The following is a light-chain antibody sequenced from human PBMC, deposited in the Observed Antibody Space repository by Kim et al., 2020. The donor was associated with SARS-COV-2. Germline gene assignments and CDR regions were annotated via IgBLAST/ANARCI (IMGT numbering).Light chain of an antibody. CDR1: QSVSSN. J-gene: IGKJ1*01. CDR3: QQYNNWPPAT. CDR2: GAS. V-gene: IGKV3-15*01. Sequence: SPGERATPSCRASQSVSSNLAWYQQTPGQAPRLLIYGASTRATGIPARFSGSGSGTEFTLTISSLQSEDFAVYYCQQYNNWPPATFGQGTKVDIK.